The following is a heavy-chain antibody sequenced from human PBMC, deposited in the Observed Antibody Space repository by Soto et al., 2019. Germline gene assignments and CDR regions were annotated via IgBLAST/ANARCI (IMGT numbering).Heavy chain of an antibody. CDR2: IIPIYGVT. Sequence: QVHLVQSGPEVRKPGSSVKVSCKPSGGPFSSYAITWVRQAPGQGLEWLGGIIPIYGVTTYAQRFQDRVTITADKTTKTAYMELSGLAPEDTAVYYCARGNYYDRSGYYGIYWGQGTLVTVSS. V-gene: IGHV1-69*17. J-gene: IGHJ4*02. CDR3: ARGNYYDRSGYYGIY. CDR1: GGPFSSYA. D-gene: IGHD3-22*01.